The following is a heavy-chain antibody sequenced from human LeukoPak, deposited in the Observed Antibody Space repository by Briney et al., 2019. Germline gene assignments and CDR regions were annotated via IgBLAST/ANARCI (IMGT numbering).Heavy chain of an antibody. CDR3: ARDRFMVRGVMVGTFDL. CDR2: VGSDGSNK. Sequence: PGGSLRLSCAASGFTFSTYWMLWVRQAPGKGLEWVAVVGSDGSNKYDADSVKGRFTISRDNSKNMMYLQMNSLRAEDTAVYYCARDRFMVRGVMVGTFDLWGQGTMVTVSS. J-gene: IGHJ3*01. CDR1: GFTFSTYW. V-gene: IGHV3-33*08. D-gene: IGHD3-10*01.